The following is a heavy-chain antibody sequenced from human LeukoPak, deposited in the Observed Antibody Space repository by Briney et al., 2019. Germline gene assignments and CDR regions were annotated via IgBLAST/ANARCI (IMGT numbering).Heavy chain of an antibody. CDR2: ISSSGSTI. CDR3: ARDFAGTTSFDP. CDR1: GFTFSDYY. J-gene: IGHJ5*02. D-gene: IGHD1-7*01. V-gene: IGHV3-11*04. Sequence: GGFLRLSCAASGFTFSDYYMSWIRQAPGKGLEWVSYISSSGSTIYYADSVKGRSTISRDNAKNSLYLQMNSLRAEDTAVYYCARDFAGTTSFDPWGQGTLVTVSS.